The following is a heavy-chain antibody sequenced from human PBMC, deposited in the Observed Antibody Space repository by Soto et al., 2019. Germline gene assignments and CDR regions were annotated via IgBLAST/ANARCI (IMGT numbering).Heavy chain of an antibody. D-gene: IGHD1-1*01. CDR1: GFTFSSCA. CDR2: ISGSGGGT. CDR3: AKDLSLNGGNTNGYYDY. V-gene: IGHV3-23*01. Sequence: GGSLRLSWAASGFTFSSCAMSWVRQAPGKGLEWVSGISGSGGGTYYADSVKGRFTISRDNSKNTLYLEMSSLRAEDTGLYFCAKDLSLNGGNTNGYYDYWGKGTRVTVSS. J-gene: IGHJ4*02.